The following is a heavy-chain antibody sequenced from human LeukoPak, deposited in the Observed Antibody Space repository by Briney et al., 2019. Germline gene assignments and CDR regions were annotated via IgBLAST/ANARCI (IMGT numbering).Heavy chain of an antibody. J-gene: IGHJ3*02. V-gene: IGHV4-59*01. D-gene: IGHD2-21*01. Sequence: PSQTLSLTCTVAGGSISSYSCSWIRQPPRTGLVLIGYIYYSGSTNYDPSLKSRVTISVDTSKNQFSLKLSSVTAADTAVYYCARGRGDIDAFDIWGQGTMVTVSS. CDR1: GGSISSYS. CDR2: IYYSGST. CDR3: ARGRGDIDAFDI.